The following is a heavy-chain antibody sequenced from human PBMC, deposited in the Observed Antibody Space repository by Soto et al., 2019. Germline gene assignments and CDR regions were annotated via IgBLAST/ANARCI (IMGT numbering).Heavy chain of an antibody. J-gene: IGHJ6*02. Sequence: PGGSLRLSCAASGFTFSSYEMNWVRQAPGKGLEWVSYISRSGDTISYADPLKGRFTISRDNAKNSVYLQMNSLRAEDTAVYYCARKCSSTSCLYGLDVWGQGTTVTVSS. D-gene: IGHD2-2*01. CDR3: ARKCSSTSCLYGLDV. CDR1: GFTFSSYE. CDR2: ISRSGDTI. V-gene: IGHV3-48*03.